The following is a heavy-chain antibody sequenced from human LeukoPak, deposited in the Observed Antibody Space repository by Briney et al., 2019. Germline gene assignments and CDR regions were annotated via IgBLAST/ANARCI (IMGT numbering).Heavy chain of an antibody. J-gene: IGHJ4*02. CDR2: ISGSDNTI. V-gene: IGHV3-48*02. D-gene: IGHD5-12*01. Sequence: QPGGSLRLSCAASGFTFSSYSMNWVRQAPEKGLEWVSYISGSDNTIYYADSAKGRFTISRDNARNSLYLQMNSLRDEDTAVYYCARVHRGYSFGRLDYWGQGTLVTVSS. CDR1: GFTFSSYS. CDR3: ARVHRGYSFGRLDY.